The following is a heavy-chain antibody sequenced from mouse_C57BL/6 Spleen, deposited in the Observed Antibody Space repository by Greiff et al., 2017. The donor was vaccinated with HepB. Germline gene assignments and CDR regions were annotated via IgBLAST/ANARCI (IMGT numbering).Heavy chain of an antibody. D-gene: IGHD2-5*01. CDR1: GYAFSSSW. CDR3: ARGRSNYSYAMDY. J-gene: IGHJ4*01. Sequence: LQESGPELVKPGASVKISCKASGYAFSSSWMNWVKQRPGKGLEWIGRIYPGDGDTNYNGKFKGKATLTADKSSSTAYMQLSSLTSEDSAVYFCARGRSNYSYAMDYWGQGTSVTVSS. V-gene: IGHV1-82*01. CDR2: IYPGDGDT.